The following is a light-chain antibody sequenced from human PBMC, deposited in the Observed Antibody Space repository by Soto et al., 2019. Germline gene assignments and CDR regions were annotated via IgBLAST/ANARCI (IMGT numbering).Light chain of an antibody. CDR3: QQRSILPLT. V-gene: IGKV3-11*01. Sequence: DIVLTQSPATLSLSPGQSATLSCRASQSVGSYLAWYQQKPGQAPRLLIYDASNRATGIPARFSGSGSGTDFTLSVNTLEPEDFAVYYCQQRSILPLTFGGGTKLDLK. CDR2: DAS. CDR1: QSVGSY. J-gene: IGKJ4*02.